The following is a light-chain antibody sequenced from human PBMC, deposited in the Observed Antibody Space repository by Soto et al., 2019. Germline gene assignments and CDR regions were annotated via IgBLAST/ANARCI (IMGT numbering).Light chain of an antibody. Sequence: DIQMTQSPSSLSASVGDRVTITCRASQSIGFFLNWYHQKPGKAPKLLIYAASSLQSGVPSRFSGSGSGTDFTLTITSLQPEDFGTYCCQQSYGNPGFAPGTKVDIK. J-gene: IGKJ3*01. CDR1: QSIGFF. V-gene: IGKV1-39*01. CDR2: AAS. CDR3: QQSYGNPG.